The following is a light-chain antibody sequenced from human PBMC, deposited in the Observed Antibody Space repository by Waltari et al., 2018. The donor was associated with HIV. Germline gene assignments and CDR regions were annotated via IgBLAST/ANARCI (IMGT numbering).Light chain of an antibody. V-gene: IGKV3-15*01. J-gene: IGKJ2*01. Sequence: TQSPATLSVSQGDKITLSCRASQTIGPKLAWYQHNPGQGHWRLTSEASTRAPGVPARFSGSGFGTDFTLTINIRESGDFAIYYCQQLHDWPLYTFGQWTKLE. CDR1: QTIGPK. CDR3: QQLHDWPLYT. CDR2: EAS.